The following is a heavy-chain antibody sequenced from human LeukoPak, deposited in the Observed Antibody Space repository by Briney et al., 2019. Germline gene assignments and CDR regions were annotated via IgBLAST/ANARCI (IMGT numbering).Heavy chain of an antibody. J-gene: IGHJ5*02. D-gene: IGHD2-15*01. Sequence: PGGSLRLSCAASGFTFSSYSMNWVRQAPGKGLEWVSSISSSSSYIYYADSVRGRFTISRDNAKNSLYLQMNSLRAEDTAVYSCARGADGVSSNSRGWFDPWGQGTLVTVSS. V-gene: IGHV3-21*01. CDR3: ARGADGVSSNSRGWFDP. CDR1: GFTFSSYS. CDR2: ISSSSSYI.